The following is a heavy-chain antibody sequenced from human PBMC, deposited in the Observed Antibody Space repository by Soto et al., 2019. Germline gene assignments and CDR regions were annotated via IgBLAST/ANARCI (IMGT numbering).Heavy chain of an antibody. CDR2: IYKGGGT. J-gene: IGHJ4*02. CDR3: ASTRDSGTSYYFDY. CDR1: GFTFSTSS. D-gene: IGHD1-26*01. Sequence: VGSLRLSCAASGFTFSTSSMNWVRQAPGKGLEWVSVIYKGGGTFYADSVRGRFTISRDNSKNTVFLQMNSLRAEDTAVYYCASTRDSGTSYYFDYWGQGTLVTVSS. V-gene: IGHV3-53*01.